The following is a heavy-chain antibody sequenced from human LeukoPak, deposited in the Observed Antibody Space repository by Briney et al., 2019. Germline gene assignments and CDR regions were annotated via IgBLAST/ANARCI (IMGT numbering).Heavy chain of an antibody. Sequence: GGSLRLSCAASGFTFSDYYISWIRQAPGKGLGWVSYISSSGSTIYYADSVKGRFTISRDNAKNSLYLQMNSLRAEDTAVYYCARVERSLAAAGRGYFDYWGQGTLVTVSS. CDR1: GFTFSDYY. V-gene: IGHV3-11*01. D-gene: IGHD6-13*01. CDR2: ISSSGSTI. CDR3: ARVERSLAAAGRGYFDY. J-gene: IGHJ4*02.